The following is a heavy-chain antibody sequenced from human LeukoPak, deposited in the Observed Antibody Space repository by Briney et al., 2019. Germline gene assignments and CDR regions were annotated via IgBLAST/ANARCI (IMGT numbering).Heavy chain of an antibody. Sequence: GGSLRLSCEASGFTFSDCYMDWVRQAPGKGLEWVGRIKNKTNSYTTDYATSVKGRFTISRDDSKSSLYLQMNSLKTEDTAVYYCAREWYGRDDYWGQGTLVTVSS. V-gene: IGHV3-72*01. CDR3: AREWYGRDDY. CDR1: GFTFSDCY. J-gene: IGHJ4*02. CDR2: IKNKTNSYTT. D-gene: IGHD3-10*01.